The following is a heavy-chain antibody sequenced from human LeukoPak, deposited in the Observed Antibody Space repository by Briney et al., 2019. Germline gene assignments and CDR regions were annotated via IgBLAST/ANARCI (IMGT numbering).Heavy chain of an antibody. J-gene: IGHJ4*02. D-gene: IGHD3-22*01. V-gene: IGHV1-46*01. CDR2: INPSGGST. Sequence: ASVKVSFKASGYTFTSYYMHWVRQAPGQGLEWMGIINPSGGSTSYAQKFQGRVTMTRDTSTSTVYMELSSLRSEDTAVYYCARVPRYDSSGYFFDYWGQGTLVTVSS. CDR3: ARVPRYDSSGYFFDY. CDR1: GYTFTSYY.